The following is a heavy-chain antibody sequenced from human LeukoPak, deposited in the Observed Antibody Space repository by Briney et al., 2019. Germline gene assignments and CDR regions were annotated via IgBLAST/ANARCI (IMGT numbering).Heavy chain of an antibody. V-gene: IGHV3-23*01. J-gene: IGHJ3*02. Sequence: GGSLRLSYAASGFTFSSYAMSWVRQAPGKGLEWVSDISGSGGSTYYADSVKGRFTISRDNAKNSLYLQMSSLSAEDTAVYYCASAQKYSYDAFDTWGQGTMVTVSS. CDR1: GFTFSSYA. CDR2: ISGSGGST. CDR3: ASAQKYSYDAFDT. D-gene: IGHD4-11*01.